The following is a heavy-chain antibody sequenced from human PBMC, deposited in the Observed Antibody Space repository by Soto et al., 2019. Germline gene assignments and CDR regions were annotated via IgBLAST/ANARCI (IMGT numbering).Heavy chain of an antibody. J-gene: IGHJ5*02. Sequence: ASVKVSCKASGYTFTSYGISWVRQAPGQGLEWMGWISAYNGNTNYAQKLQGRVTMTTDTSTSTAYMELRSLRSDDTAVYYCARGRSGDYDYLKENWFDPWGQGTLVTVSS. CDR2: ISAYNGNT. CDR1: GYTFTSYG. V-gene: IGHV1-18*01. D-gene: IGHD4-17*01. CDR3: ARGRSGDYDYLKENWFDP.